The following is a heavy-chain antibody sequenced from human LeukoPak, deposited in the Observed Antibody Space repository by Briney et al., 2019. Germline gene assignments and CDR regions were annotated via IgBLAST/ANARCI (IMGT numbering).Heavy chain of an antibody. D-gene: IGHD6-19*01. CDR3: ARDRWSSGWSPHV. V-gene: IGHV3-33*01. J-gene: IGHJ6*02. CDR2: IWHDGKNK. Sequence: GRSLRLSCAASGFSFSSYGMHWVRQAPGKGLEWVAVIWHDGKNKYYADSVKGRFTISRDNSENTLYLQMNSLRAEDTAVYYCARDRWSSGWSPHVWGQGTTVTVSS. CDR1: GFSFSSYG.